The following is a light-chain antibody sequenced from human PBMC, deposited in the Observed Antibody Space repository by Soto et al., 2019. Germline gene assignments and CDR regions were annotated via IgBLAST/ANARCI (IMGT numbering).Light chain of an antibody. J-gene: IGLJ1*01. CDR2: EVS. CDR1: IHYDF. V-gene: IGLV2-14*01. Sequence: QSVLTQPASVSGSPGQSITISCTGYIHYDFVSWYQQHPGTAPKLVIYEVSNRPSGTSDRFSGSKSGHTASLTISGLQTEDEAVYYCSSYTTSYFYVFGPGTKVTVL. CDR3: SSYTTSYFYV.